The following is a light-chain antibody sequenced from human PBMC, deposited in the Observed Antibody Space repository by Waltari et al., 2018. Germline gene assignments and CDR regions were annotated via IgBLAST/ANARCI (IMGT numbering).Light chain of an antibody. CDR2: DVT. CDR3: SSYTSSSTLKV. J-gene: IGLJ2*01. Sequence: QSALTQPASLSGSPGQSITISCTGTTSDIGGYNYVSWYQQHPGKAPKLLIYDVTNRPSGVSNRYSGFKSGNTASLTISGLQAEDEADYYCSSYTSSSTLKVFGGGTKLTVL. V-gene: IGLV2-14*03. CDR1: TSDIGGYNY.